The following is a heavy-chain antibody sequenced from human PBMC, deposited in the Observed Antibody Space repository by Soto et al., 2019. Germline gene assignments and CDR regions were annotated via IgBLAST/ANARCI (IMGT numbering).Heavy chain of an antibody. Sequence: EVQLLESGGGSVPPGGSLRLSCTASGFNFGNYAMGWARQAPGKGLEWLSSLAVPYTGAQTYYADSVAGRLIVSRDDSKNTLYLELNSLRADDTAVYYCAKDWGRIAVAGWTDWGPGTLVTVSS. CDR1: GFNFGNYA. J-gene: IGHJ4*02. D-gene: IGHD6-19*01. CDR3: AKDWGRIAVAGWTD. CDR2: VPYTGAQT. V-gene: IGHV3-23*01.